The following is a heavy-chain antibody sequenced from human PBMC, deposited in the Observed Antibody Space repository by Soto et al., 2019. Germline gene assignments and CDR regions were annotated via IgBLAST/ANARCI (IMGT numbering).Heavy chain of an antibody. V-gene: IGHV1-3*01. Sequence: GASVKVSCKASGYTFTSYAMHWVRQAPGQRLEWMGWINAGNGNTKYSQKFQGRVTITRDTSASTAYMELSSLRSEDTAVYYCARDLTYGSWFTRAFDIWGQGTMVTVSS. CDR3: ARDLTYGSWFTRAFDI. CDR1: GYTFTSYA. J-gene: IGHJ3*02. D-gene: IGHD6-13*01. CDR2: INAGNGNT.